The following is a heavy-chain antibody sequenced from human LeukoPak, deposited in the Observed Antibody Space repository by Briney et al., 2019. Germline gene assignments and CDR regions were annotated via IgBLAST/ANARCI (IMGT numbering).Heavy chain of an antibody. CDR3: VRELPPVVQYYFDY. D-gene: IGHD3-22*01. V-gene: IGHV3-33*05. CDR2: ISYDGSNE. Sequence: GGSLRLSCAASGFTFSSYGMHWVRQAPGKGLEWVAVISYDGSNEYYADSVKGRFTISRDNSKNTLYLQMNSLRAEDTAVYYCVRELPPVVQYYFDYWGPGTLVTVSS. CDR1: GFTFSSYG. J-gene: IGHJ4*02.